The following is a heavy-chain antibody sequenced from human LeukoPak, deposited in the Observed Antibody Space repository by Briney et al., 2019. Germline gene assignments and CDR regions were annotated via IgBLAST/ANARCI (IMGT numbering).Heavy chain of an antibody. V-gene: IGHV4-34*01. J-gene: IGHJ4*02. D-gene: IGHD6-19*01. CDR3: TRAVAGHPD. Sequence: EPSETLSLTCAVSGVPFSNYYWSRVRQSPRQGLEWIGEINHSGYTNYSPSLKSRVTMSIDTSKNQFSLKLTSVTAADAGVYYCTRAVAGHPDWGQGTLVTVSS. CDR1: GVPFSNYY. CDR2: INHSGYT.